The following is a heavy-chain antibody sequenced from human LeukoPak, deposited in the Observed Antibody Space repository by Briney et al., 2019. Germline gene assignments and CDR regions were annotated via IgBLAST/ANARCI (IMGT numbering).Heavy chain of an antibody. D-gene: IGHD3-22*01. Sequence: GASVKVSCKASGYTFTSYGISWVRQAPGQGLEWMGLISAYNGNTNYAQNLQGRVTMTTDTSTSKASMEVRSLRSDDTAMYYCARDRDSSGYYYQAVYYWGQGTLVTVSS. CDR3: ARDRDSSGYYYQAVYY. V-gene: IGHV1-18*04. CDR1: GYTFTSYG. J-gene: IGHJ4*02. CDR2: ISAYNGNT.